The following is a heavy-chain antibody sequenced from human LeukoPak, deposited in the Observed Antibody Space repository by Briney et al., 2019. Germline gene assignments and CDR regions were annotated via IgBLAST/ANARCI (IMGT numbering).Heavy chain of an antibody. CDR3: ARHQRGFCDGGDCPYYFDH. D-gene: IGHD2-21*02. Sequence: SDTLSLTCTVSGGSISTYYWSWVRQPPGKGLEWIGYIYYTGDTRSNPSLKSRVTLLVDTSKNQFSLRLTSVTAADTAVYYCARHQRGFCDGGDCPYYFDHWGQGTLVTVSS. V-gene: IGHV4-59*08. CDR1: GGSISTYY. J-gene: IGHJ4*02. CDR2: IYYTGDT.